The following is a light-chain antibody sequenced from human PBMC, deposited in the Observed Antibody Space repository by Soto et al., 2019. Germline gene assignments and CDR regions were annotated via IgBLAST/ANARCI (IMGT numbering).Light chain of an antibody. CDR3: LQHNVYPPT. V-gene: IGKV1-17*01. CDR2: AAS. Sequence: DIQMTQSPSSLSASVGDRVTITCRASQDIRNDLGWYQQKQGKDPKRLIYAASSLQRGVPSRFSGSGSGTEFTLTISSLQPEDYATYYCLQHNVYPPTFGQGTKVQI. CDR1: QDIRND. J-gene: IGKJ1*01.